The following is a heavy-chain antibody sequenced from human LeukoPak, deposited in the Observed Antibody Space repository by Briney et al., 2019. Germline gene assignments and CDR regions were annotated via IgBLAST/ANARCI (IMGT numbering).Heavy chain of an antibody. CDR2: ISAYNGNT. CDR1: GYTFTXXG. Sequence: ASVKVSCKASGYTFTXXGISWVRQAPGQXXEWMGWISAYNGNTNYAQKLQGRVTMTTDTSTSTAYMELRSLRSDDTAVYYCARRFLEWLGHPYDDYWGQGTLVTVSS. J-gene: IGHJ4*02. V-gene: IGHV1-18*01. CDR3: ARRFLEWLGHPYDDY. D-gene: IGHD3-3*01.